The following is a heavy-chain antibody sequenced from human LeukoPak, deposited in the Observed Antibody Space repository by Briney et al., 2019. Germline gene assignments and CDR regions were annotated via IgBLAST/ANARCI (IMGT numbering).Heavy chain of an antibody. D-gene: IGHD3-10*01. V-gene: IGHV3-21*01. CDR2: ISSSSSYI. CDR3: AKVSIRELLWFGELSADFDY. J-gene: IGHJ4*02. CDR1: GFTFSSYS. Sequence: GGSLRLSCAASGFTFSSYSMNWVRQAPGKGLEWVSSISSSSSYIYYTDSAKGGFTISRDNAKNTLYLEMNGLRAEDTAVSSCAKVSIRELLWFGELSADFDYWGQGTLVTVSS.